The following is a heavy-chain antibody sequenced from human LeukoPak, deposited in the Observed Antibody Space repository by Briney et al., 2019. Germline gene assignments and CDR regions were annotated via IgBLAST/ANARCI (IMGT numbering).Heavy chain of an antibody. V-gene: IGHV3-23*01. Sequence: GGSLRLSCEASGFTFSTYAMSWVRQAPGKGLEWVSTIYGSGDTTHYADSVKGRFTISRDNSKNTLYLQMNSLRAEDTAVYYCAKVAHYYGSGSYYEYYFDYWGQGTLVTVSS. J-gene: IGHJ4*02. D-gene: IGHD3-10*01. CDR3: AKVAHYYGSGSYYEYYFDY. CDR1: GFTFSTYA. CDR2: IYGSGDTT.